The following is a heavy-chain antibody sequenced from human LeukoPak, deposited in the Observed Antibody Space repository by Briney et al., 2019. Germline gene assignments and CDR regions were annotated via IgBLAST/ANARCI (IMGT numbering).Heavy chain of an antibody. CDR3: ARVLNWGDLSYYFDY. CDR1: GYTFTSYA. J-gene: IGHJ4*02. V-gene: IGHV7-4-1*02. D-gene: IGHD7-27*01. Sequence: ASVKVSCKASGYTFTSYAMNWVRQAPGQGLEWMGWINTNTGNPTYAQGFTGRFVFSLDTSVSTAYLQISSLKAEDTAVYYCARVLNWGDLSYYFDYWGQGTLVTVSS. CDR2: INTNTGNP.